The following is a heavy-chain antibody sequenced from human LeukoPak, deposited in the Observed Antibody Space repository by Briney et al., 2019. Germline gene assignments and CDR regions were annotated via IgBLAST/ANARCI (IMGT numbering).Heavy chain of an antibody. CDR1: GYTLTELS. J-gene: IGHJ5*02. CDR2: FDPEDGET. D-gene: IGHD3-22*01. V-gene: IGHV1-24*01. Sequence: GASVKVSCKVSGYTLTELSMHWVRQAPGKGLEWMGGFDPEDGETIYAQKFQGRVTMTEDTSTDTAYMELSSLRSEDTAVYYCARDQTDYYDSSGYYIWFDPWGQGTLVIVSS. CDR3: ARDQTDYYDSSGYYIWFDP.